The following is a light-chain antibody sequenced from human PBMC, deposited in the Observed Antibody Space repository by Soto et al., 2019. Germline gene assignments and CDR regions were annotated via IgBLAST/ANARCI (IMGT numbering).Light chain of an antibody. CDR1: QSLVYSDGNTY. CDR3: MHGTYWPPLT. Sequence: DVVLTQSPLSLPVTLGQPASISCKSSQSLVYSDGNTYLNWFQQRPGQSPRRLIYKVSKRDSGVPDRFSGSGSGTDFTLEISKVEAEDVGVNYCMHGTYWPPLTFGGGTKVEIK. J-gene: IGKJ4*01. CDR2: KVS. V-gene: IGKV2-30*01.